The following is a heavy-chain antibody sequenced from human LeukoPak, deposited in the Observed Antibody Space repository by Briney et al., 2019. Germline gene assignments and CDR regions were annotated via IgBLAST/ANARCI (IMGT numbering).Heavy chain of an antibody. J-gene: IGHJ4*02. CDR1: GFTFSNAW. CDR3: AKVATMIVVVSPGYFDY. Sequence: GGSLRLSCAASGFTFSNAWMSWVRQAPGKGLEWVSAISGSGGSTYYADSVKGRFTISRDNSKNTLYLQMNSLRAEDTAVYYCAKVATMIVVVSPGYFDYWGQGTLVTVSS. D-gene: IGHD3-22*01. V-gene: IGHV3-23*01. CDR2: ISGSGGST.